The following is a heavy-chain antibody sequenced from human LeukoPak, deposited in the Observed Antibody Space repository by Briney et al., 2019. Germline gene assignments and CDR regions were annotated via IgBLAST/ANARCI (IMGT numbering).Heavy chain of an antibody. Sequence: GGSLRLSCAASGFTFSGSAMHWVRQASGKGLEWVGRIRSKANSYATAYAASVKGRFTISRDDSKNTAYLQMNSLRAEDAAVYFCAKRNSVGNTSGREGGFDYWGQGTLVTVSS. J-gene: IGHJ4*02. CDR2: IRSKANSYAT. CDR1: GFTFSGSA. V-gene: IGHV3-73*01. D-gene: IGHD6-19*01. CDR3: AKRNSVGNTSGREGGFDY.